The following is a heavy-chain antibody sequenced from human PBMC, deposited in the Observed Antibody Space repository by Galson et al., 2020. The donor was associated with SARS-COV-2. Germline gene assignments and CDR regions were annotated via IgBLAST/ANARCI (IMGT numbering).Heavy chain of an antibody. J-gene: IGHJ3*02. CDR1: GFTFSSYG. CDR3: ARNYGDSDDAFDI. D-gene: IGHD4-17*01. V-gene: IGHV3-33*01. Sequence: GESLKISCAASGFTFSSYGMHWVRQAPGKGLEWVAVIWYDGSNKYYADSVKGRFTISRDNSKNTLYLQMNSLRAEDTAVYYCARNYGDSDDAFDIWGQGTMVTVSS. CDR2: IWYDGSNK.